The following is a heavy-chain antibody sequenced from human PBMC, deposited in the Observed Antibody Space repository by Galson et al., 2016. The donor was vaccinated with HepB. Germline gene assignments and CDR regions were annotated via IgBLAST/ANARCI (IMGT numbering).Heavy chain of an antibody. D-gene: IGHD6-19*01. V-gene: IGHV3-15*07. J-gene: IGHJ4*02. Sequence: SLRLSCAAPDFSFTNAWINWVRQAPGKGLEWVGRIKGKKDGGTTDYAAPVKGRFSMSRDDSENKMYLQMNSLEIEDTAVYYCTTDRYTSGWRNSNFDNGGRGTLVTVSS. CDR2: IKGKKDGGTT. CDR3: TTDRYTSGWRNSNFDN. CDR1: DFSFTNAW.